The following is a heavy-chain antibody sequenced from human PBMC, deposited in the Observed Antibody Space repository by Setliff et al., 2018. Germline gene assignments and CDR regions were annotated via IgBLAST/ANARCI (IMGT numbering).Heavy chain of an antibody. J-gene: IGHJ4*02. CDR3: SRLVRYCTATTCQRLSGGEY. CDR2: ISSYNGKA. V-gene: IGHV1-18*01. CDR1: GYSFTDYG. D-gene: IGHD2-8*02. Sequence: ASVKVSCKASGYSFTDYGIAWVRQAPGQGLEWMGWISSYNGKAYYAQKFQGRVTLTTDTSAGTAYMELRSLESDDTAVYQCSRLVRYCTATTCQRLSGGEYWGQGTLVTVSS.